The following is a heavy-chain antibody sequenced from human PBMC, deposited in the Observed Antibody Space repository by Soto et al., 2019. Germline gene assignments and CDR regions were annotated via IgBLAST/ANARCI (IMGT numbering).Heavy chain of an antibody. CDR3: ARVSQSFIEYFQH. CDR1: GFTFSSYE. D-gene: IGHD3-16*02. V-gene: IGHV3-48*03. J-gene: IGHJ1*01. CDR2: ISGSGYTSDGGPTI. Sequence: GGSLRLSCAASGFTFSSYEMIWVRQAPGKGLEWVSYISGSGYTSDGGPTIHYADSVKGRFTISRNNAKNSLYLQMNSLRVEDTAVYYCARVSQSFIEYFQHWGQGTLVTVSS.